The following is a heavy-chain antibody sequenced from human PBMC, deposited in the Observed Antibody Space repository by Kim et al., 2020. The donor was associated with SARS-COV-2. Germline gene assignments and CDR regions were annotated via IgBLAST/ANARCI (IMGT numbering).Heavy chain of an antibody. Sequence: GRFTISRDNSKNTLYLQMNSLRAEDTAVYYCARDFRTIFCPGCYYYGMDVWGQGTTVTVSS. V-gene: IGHV3-30*01. D-gene: IGHD3-9*01. CDR3: ARDFRTIFCPGCYYYGMDV. J-gene: IGHJ6*02.